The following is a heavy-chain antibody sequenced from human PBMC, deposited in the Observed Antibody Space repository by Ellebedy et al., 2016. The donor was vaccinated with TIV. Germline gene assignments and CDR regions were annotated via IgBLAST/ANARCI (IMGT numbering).Heavy chain of an antibody. Sequence: MPSETLSLTCTVSGGSISGYYWSWIRQPPGKGLEWIGYIYYSGNINYSPSLKSRVTISVDTSKNQFSLKLSSVTAADTAVYYCARGSSSGYPAMFDFWGQGTLVTVSS. CDR2: IYYSGNI. CDR3: ARGSSSGYPAMFDF. D-gene: IGHD3-22*01. CDR1: GGSISGYY. J-gene: IGHJ4*02. V-gene: IGHV4-59*08.